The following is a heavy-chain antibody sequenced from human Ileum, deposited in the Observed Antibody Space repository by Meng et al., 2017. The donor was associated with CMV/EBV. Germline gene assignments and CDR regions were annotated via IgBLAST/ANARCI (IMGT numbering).Heavy chain of an antibody. D-gene: IGHD2-15*01. CDR2: IYSSVGA. CDR3: ARGDPDGYCAGGSCYRYWYFDV. J-gene: IGHJ2*01. CDR1: GGSISSYS. Sequence: PSSTLSVTCTVSGGSISSYSGSGILHAAGKGLEWIGRIYSSVGANYSPSLKSRATMSVDMSKNEVSLKLSAVTAADTAVYYCARGDPDGYCAGGSCYRYWYFDVWGRGTLVTVSS. V-gene: IGHV4-4*07.